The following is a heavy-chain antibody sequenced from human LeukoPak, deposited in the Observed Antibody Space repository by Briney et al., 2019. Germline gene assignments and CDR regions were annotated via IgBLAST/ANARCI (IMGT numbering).Heavy chain of an antibody. CDR2: ISGSSSSI. D-gene: IGHD6-19*01. J-gene: IGHJ2*01. V-gene: IGHV3-21*04. CDR1: GFMFDAYS. CDR3: AKDSGYSSGWKYFDL. Sequence: GGSLRLSCEASGFMFDAYSMNWLRQSPGKGLEWVASISGSSSSIYYADSVKGRFTISRDNAENTLYLQLNSLRAEDTALYYCAKDSGYSSGWKYFDLWGRGTLVTVFS.